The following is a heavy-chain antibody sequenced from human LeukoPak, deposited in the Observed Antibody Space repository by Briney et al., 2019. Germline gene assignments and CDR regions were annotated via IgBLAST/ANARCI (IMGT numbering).Heavy chain of an antibody. CDR2: INHSGST. CDR1: GGSFSGYY. Sequence: SETLSLTCAVYGGSFSGYYWSWIRQPPGKGLEWIGEINHSGSTNYNPSLKSRVTISVDTSKNQFSLKLSSVTAADTAVYYCARASSPYYDFWSGYYTNWFDPWGQGTLVTVSS. CDR3: ARASSPYYDFWSGYYTNWFDP. D-gene: IGHD3-3*01. J-gene: IGHJ5*02. V-gene: IGHV4-34*01.